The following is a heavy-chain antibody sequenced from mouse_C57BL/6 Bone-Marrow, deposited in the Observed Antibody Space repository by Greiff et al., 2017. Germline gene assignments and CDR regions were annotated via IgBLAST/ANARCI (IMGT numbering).Heavy chain of an antibody. CDR1: GYTFTSYD. D-gene: IGHD2-5*01. CDR2: IYPRDGST. V-gene: IGHV1-85*01. CDR3: ARGAYYSNYLAWFAY. J-gene: IGHJ3*01. Sequence: VQRVESGPELVKPGASVKLSCKASGYTFTSYDINWVKQRPGQGLEWIGWIYPRDGSTKYNEKFKGKATLTVDTSSSTAYMELHSLTSEDSAVYFCARGAYYSNYLAWFAYWGQGTLVTVSA.